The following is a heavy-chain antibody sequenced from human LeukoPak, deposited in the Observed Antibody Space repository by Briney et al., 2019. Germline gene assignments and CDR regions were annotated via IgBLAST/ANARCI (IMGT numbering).Heavy chain of an antibody. D-gene: IGHD1-14*01. V-gene: IGHV3-66*01. J-gene: IGHJ4*02. CDR1: GFSFSNYG. CDR2: IYSDGST. Sequence: GGSLRLSCAASGFSFSNYGMSWVRQAPGKGLEWLSVIYSDGSTHYADSVKGRFIISRDNSKNTLYLQMNTLRAEDTAVDYCARVTPPTDWGQGTLVTVSS. CDR3: ARVTPPTD.